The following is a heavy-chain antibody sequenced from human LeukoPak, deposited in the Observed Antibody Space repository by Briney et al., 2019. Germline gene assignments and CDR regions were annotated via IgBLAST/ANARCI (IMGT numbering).Heavy chain of an antibody. CDR2: IRPTGSTT. D-gene: IGHD6-6*01. J-gene: IGHJ4*02. V-gene: IGHV3-74*01. CDR3: ARGPNSNWSGLDF. Sequence: PGGCLRLSCIASGFSFSGHWMHWARQLPGKGLVWVSRIRPTGSTTSYADSVKGRFTVSRNNAKNTLYLQVNNLRAEDTAVYYCARGPNSNWSGLDFWGQGTLLTVSS. CDR1: GFSFSGHW.